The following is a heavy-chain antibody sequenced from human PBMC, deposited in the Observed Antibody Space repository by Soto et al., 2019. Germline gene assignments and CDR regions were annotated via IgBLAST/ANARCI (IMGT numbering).Heavy chain of an antibody. CDR1: GGSISSGGYY. D-gene: IGHD6-6*01. J-gene: IGHJ6*03. V-gene: IGHV4-61*08. Sequence: PSETLSLTCTVSGGSISSGGYYWSWIRQHPGKGLEWIGYIYYSGSTNYNPSLKSRVTISVDTSKNQFSLKLSSVTAADTAVYYCARQGLARHRYDYYYYYMDVWGKGTTVTVSS. CDR3: ARQGLARHRYDYYYYYMDV. CDR2: IYYSGST.